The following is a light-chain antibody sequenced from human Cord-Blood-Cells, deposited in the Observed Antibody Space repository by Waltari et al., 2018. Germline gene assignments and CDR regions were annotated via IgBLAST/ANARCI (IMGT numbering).Light chain of an antibody. CDR1: QSISSW. V-gene: IGKV1-5*03. J-gene: IGKJ2*03. CDR2: KAS. CDR3: QQYNSYLYS. Sequence: DIQMTQSPSTLSASVGDRVTITCRASQSISSWLAWYQQKPGKAPKLLIYKASSLESGVQSRFSGSGSGTEFTLTISSLQPDDFATYYCQQYNSYLYSFGQETKLEIK.